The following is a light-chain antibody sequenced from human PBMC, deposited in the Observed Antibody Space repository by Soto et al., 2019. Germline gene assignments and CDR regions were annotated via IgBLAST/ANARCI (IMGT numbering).Light chain of an antibody. V-gene: IGKV2-28*01. CDR1: HILLLSNGYSY. J-gene: IGKJ1*01. CDR3: MQTLLTWT. Sequence: DMVMTHSPLSLHGTPGMPAAISFRSSHILLLSNGYSYLVLYLLRPVQSPQLRVYSGSYLTSVVPDRFSGSGSGTDFTLNISRVEARDVRVYYCMQTLLTWTSGQGTE. CDR2: SGS.